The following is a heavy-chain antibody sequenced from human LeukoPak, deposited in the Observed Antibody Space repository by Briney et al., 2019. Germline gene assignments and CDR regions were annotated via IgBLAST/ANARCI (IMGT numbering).Heavy chain of an antibody. J-gene: IGHJ4*02. V-gene: IGHV3-23*01. CDR3: ARRSVIYRTLDY. CDR1: GFTFSSYA. Sequence: GLCLRLSCAASGFTFSSYAMSWVRQASGGGLECVSAIGGGGSDTYYAKSVEGRFNISRDNSKNTLHLQMNSLRAEDTAVYYCARRSVIYRTLDYWGRGTLVSVP. CDR2: IGGGGSDT. D-gene: IGHD1-26*01.